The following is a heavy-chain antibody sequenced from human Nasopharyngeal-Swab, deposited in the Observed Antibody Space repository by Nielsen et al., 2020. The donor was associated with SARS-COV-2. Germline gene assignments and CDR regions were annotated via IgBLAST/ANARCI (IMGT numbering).Heavy chain of an antibody. CDR3: ARLGHSSSSPRRGYFDY. V-gene: IGHV4-39*01. CDR2: IYYSGST. D-gene: IGHD6-6*01. CDR1: GGSISSSSYY. J-gene: IGHJ4*02. Sequence: SETLSLTCTVSGGSISSSSYYWGWIRQPPGKGLEWIGSIYYSGSTYYNPSLKSRVTISVDTSKNQLSLKLSSVTAADTAVYYCARLGHSSSSPRRGYFDYWGQGTLVTVSS.